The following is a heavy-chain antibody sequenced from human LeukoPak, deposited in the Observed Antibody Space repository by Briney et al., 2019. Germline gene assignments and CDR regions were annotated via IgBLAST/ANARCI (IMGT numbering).Heavy chain of an antibody. CDR2: IKQDGSEK. CDR1: GFTFSSYW. Sequence: GGSLRLSCAASGFTFSSYWMSWVRQAPGKGLEWVANIKQDGSEKYYVDSVKGRFTISRDNAKNSLYLQMNSLRAEDTAVYYCARGGGEMATIIFDYWGQGTLVTVSS. D-gene: IGHD5-24*01. V-gene: IGHV3-7*01. J-gene: IGHJ4*02. CDR3: ARGGGEMATIIFDY.